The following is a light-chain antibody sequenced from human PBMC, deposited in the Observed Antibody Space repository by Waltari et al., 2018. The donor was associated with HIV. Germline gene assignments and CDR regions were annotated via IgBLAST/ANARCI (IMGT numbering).Light chain of an antibody. CDR1: KLGDKY. CDR3: QAWDSSTAV. J-gene: IGLJ2*01. Sequence: SYELTQPPSVSVSPGQTASITCSGDKLGDKYACWYQQKPGQSPVLVIYQDSKRPSGIPERCSGSNSGNTATLTISGTQAMDEADYYCQAWDSSTAVFGGGTKLTVL. V-gene: IGLV3-1*01. CDR2: QDS.